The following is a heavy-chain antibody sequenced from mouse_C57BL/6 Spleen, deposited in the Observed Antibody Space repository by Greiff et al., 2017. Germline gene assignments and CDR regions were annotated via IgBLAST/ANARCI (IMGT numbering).Heavy chain of an antibody. CDR1: GFNIKDYY. J-gene: IGHJ3*01. V-gene: IGHV14-2*01. CDR2: IDPEDGET. D-gene: IGHD2-4*01. Sequence: EVQLQQSGAELLKPGASVKLSCTASGFNIKDYYMHWVKQRTEQGLEWIGRIDPEDGETKYAPKFQGKATITADTSSNTAYLQLSSLTSEDTAVYYCARGDYWFAYWGQGTLVTVSA. CDR3: ARGDYWFAY.